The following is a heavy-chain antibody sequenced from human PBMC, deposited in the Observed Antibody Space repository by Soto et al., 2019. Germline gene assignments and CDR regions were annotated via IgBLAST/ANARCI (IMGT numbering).Heavy chain of an antibody. CDR2: ISGSGGST. V-gene: IGHV3-23*01. D-gene: IGHD3-3*01. J-gene: IGHJ4*02. CDR3: AKDIVLRFLEWLPSFDY. Sequence: GGSLRLSCAASGFTFSSYAMSWVRQAPGKGLEWVSAISGSGGSTYYADSVKGRFTISRDNSKNTLYLQMNSLRAEDTAVYYCAKDIVLRFLEWLPSFDYWGQGTLVTVSS. CDR1: GFTFSSYA.